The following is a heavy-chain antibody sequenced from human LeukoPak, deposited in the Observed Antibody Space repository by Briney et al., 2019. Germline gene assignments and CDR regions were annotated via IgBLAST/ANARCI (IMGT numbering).Heavy chain of an antibody. CDR3: ARSPGGAAAAGTGFDY. CDR1: GYTFTSYG. V-gene: IGHV1-18*01. CDR2: ISAYNGNT. J-gene: IGHJ4*02. D-gene: IGHD6-13*01. Sequence: GASVKVSCKASGYTFTSYGISWVRQAPGQGLEWMGWISAYNGNTNYAQKLQGRVTMTTDTSTSTAYMELRSLRSDDTAVYYCARSPGGAAAAGTGFDYWGQGTLVTVSS.